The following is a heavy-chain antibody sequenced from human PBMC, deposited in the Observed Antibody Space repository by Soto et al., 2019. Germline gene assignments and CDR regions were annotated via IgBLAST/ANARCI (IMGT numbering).Heavy chain of an antibody. Sequence: QMQLVQSGPEVKKPGTSVKVPCKASGFTFTSSAVQWVRQARGQRLEWIGWIVVGSGNTNYAQKFQERVTITRDMSTSTAYMELSSLRSEDTAVYYCAAGLVGLVAFDIWGQGTMVTVSS. CDR2: IVVGSGNT. V-gene: IGHV1-58*01. CDR1: GFTFTSSA. CDR3: AAGLVGLVAFDI. D-gene: IGHD5-12*01. J-gene: IGHJ3*02.